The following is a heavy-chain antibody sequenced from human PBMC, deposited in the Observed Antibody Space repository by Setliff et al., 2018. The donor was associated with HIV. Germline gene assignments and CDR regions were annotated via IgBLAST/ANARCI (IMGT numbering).Heavy chain of an antibody. V-gene: IGHV1-2*02. J-gene: IGHJ5*02. CDR1: GYTFTDYF. Sequence: ASVKVSCKSSGYTFTDYFIHWVRQAPGQGLEWMGWISPDNGNTRISQRFQGRVTMTTDTSTNTAHMELIRPRFDDTAVYYCARAHFLVAMTRNWFDPWGQGTLVTVSS. D-gene: IGHD5-12*01. CDR3: ARAHFLVAMTRNWFDP. CDR2: ISPDNGNT.